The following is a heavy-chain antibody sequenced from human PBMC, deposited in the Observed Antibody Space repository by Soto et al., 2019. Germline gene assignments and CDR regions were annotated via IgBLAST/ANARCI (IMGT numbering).Heavy chain of an antibody. D-gene: IGHD1-1*01. CDR1: GGSITTGGRY. V-gene: IGHV4-31*02. CDR3: AQAPVFTGGDGFDI. CDR2: IYYSGNT. Sequence: QVRLQEWGPGLVKPSQTLSLKCSVSGGSITTGGRYWSWIRQLPGKGLEWIGDIYYSGNTYYNAPLKSRDTISVEAAKNQFSRKRSSVTAADTAVYYCAQAPVFTGGDGFDIWGQGRLVSVSS. J-gene: IGHJ3*02.